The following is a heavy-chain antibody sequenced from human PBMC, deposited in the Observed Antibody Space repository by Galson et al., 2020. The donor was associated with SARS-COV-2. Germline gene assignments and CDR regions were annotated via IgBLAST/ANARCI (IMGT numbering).Heavy chain of an antibody. CDR2: ISSSGSTI. J-gene: IGHJ4*02. CDR3: ARGAGYSSSRYASDY. Sequence: GGSLRLSCAASGFTFSSYEMNWVRQAPGKGLEWVSYISSSGSTIYYADSVKGRFTISRDNAKNSLYLQMNSLRAEDTAGYYCARGAGYSSSRYASDYWGQGTLVTVSP. V-gene: IGHV3-48*03. D-gene: IGHD6-13*01. CDR1: GFTFSSYE.